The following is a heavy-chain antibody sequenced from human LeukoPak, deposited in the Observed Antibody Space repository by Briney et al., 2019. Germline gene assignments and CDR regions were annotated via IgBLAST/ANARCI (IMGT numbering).Heavy chain of an antibody. Sequence: RTGGSLRLSCAASGFTFSSYAMSWVRQAPGKGLEWVSAISGSGGSTYYADSVKVRFTISRDNSKNTLYLQMNSLRAEDTAVYYCAKDPGYGSGSYPHDAFDIWAQGQWSPSLQ. V-gene: IGHV3-23*01. J-gene: IGHJ3*02. CDR2: ISGSGGST. CDR3: AKDPGYGSGSYPHDAFDI. CDR1: GFTFSSYA. D-gene: IGHD3-10*01.